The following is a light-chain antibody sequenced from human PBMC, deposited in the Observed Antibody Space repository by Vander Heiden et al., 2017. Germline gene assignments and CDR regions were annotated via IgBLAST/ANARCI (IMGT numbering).Light chain of an antibody. CDR2: GAS. J-gene: IGKJ4*01. CDR3: QQYNSWPPLT. CDR1: RSVASN. Sequence: VLTPSPAILSVSPGQRVTISCRASRSVASNLAWYQQKPGQPPRLLILGASARATGIPPRFSGSGSWTEFTLTISSLQSEDFAVYYCQQYNSWPPLTFGGGTKVEIK. V-gene: IGKV3-15*01.